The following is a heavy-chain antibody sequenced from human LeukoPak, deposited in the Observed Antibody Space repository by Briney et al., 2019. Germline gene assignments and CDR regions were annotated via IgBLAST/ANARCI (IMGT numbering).Heavy chain of an antibody. CDR2: TQKDGNEE. J-gene: IGHJ3*01. Sequence: GGSLRLSCAASGFTLSSYLMSWVRPAPGRGLEWVANTQKDGNEENYLDSVKGRFTVSRDNAKNLMYLQMNSLRGEDTAVYYCARSNPNRNALDLWGQGTMVTISS. CDR3: ARSNPNRNALDL. V-gene: IGHV3-7*01. CDR1: GFTLSSYL. D-gene: IGHD1-14*01.